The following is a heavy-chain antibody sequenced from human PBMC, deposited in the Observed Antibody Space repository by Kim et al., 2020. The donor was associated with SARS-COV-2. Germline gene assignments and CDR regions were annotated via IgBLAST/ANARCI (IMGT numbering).Heavy chain of an antibody. J-gene: IGHJ3*01. Sequence: GGSLRLSCAASRFTFSRYDMHWVRQSPGKGLEWVAVISFDGSKKHYADHVKGRFSVSRDNSEDTLFLEINSLRPEDTAIYYFAKVADNWNREDGLDVWG. V-gene: IGHV3-30*18. CDR2: ISFDGSKK. CDR1: RFTFSRYD. D-gene: IGHD1-20*01. CDR3: AKVADNWNREDGLDV.